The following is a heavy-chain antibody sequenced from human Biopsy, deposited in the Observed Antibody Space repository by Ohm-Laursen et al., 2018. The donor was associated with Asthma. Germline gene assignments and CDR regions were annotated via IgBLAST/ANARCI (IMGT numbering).Heavy chain of an antibody. CDR3: ARGQKSAGDRWFDP. J-gene: IGHJ5*02. V-gene: IGHV1-2*06. CDR2: INPNSGAT. CDR1: GYPFIGYH. Sequence: ASVKVSCKASGYPFIGYHIHWMRQAPGQGLEWMGRINPNSGATNYAQKFQGRVTMTRETSISTAYMEVSRLRPDDTAVYYCARGQKSAGDRWFDPWGQGTLVTGSS. D-gene: IGHD6-13*01.